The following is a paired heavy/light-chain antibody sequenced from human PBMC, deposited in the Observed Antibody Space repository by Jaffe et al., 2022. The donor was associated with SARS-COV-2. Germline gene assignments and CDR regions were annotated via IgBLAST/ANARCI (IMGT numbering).Light chain of an antibody. CDR1: SSDVGANNH. J-gene: IGLJ3*02. CDR3: CSYAGNQFWV. V-gene: IGLV2-11*01. Sequence: QSALTQPRSVSGSPGQSVTISCTGTSSDVGANNHVSWYQQHPGKAPKIMIHDVSQRPSGVPDRFSGSKSGNTASLTISGLQAEDEADYYCCSYAGNQFWVFGGGTKLTVL. CDR2: DVS.
Heavy chain of an antibody. CDR3: ARTWINSWSPDFDY. D-gene: IGHD5-12*01. CDR1: GYTFTGHY. V-gene: IGHV1-2*02. CDR2: IKPSSDDR. J-gene: IGHJ4*02. Sequence: QVQLVQSGTEVKKPGASVKVSCKASGYTFTGHYMHWVRQAPGQGLEWMGWIKPSSDDRKYAQKFQGRVTMTRDTSISTAYMELSRLTSDDTAVYYCARTWINSWSPDFDYWGQGSLVTVSS.